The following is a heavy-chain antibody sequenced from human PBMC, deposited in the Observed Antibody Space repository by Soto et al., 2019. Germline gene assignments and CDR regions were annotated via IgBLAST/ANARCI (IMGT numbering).Heavy chain of an antibody. CDR2: ISYDGSNK. CDR3: AKDNGDKWYTFDI. V-gene: IGHV3-30*18. J-gene: IGHJ3*02. Sequence: QVQLVESGGGVVQPGRSLRLSCAASGFTFSSYGMHWVRQAPGKGLEWVAVISYDGSNKYYADSVKGRFTISRDNSKNTLYLQMNSLRAEDTAVYYCAKDNGDKWYTFDIWGQGTMVTVSS. D-gene: IGHD1-20*01. CDR1: GFTFSSYG.